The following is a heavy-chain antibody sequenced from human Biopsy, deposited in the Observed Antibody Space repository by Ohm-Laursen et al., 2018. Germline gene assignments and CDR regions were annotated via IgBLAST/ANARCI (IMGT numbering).Heavy chain of an antibody. CDR3: ARISITRLLDY. Sequence: SSVKVSCKASGYNFTSYGISWVRQAPGQGLEWMGRISGCNGNTLYAQKFQHRVTMTTDTSTSTAYMELRSLTSDDTAVYYCARISITRLLDYWGQGTLVTVSS. CDR2: ISGCNGNT. V-gene: IGHV1-18*01. J-gene: IGHJ4*02. CDR1: GYNFTSYG. D-gene: IGHD3-3*01.